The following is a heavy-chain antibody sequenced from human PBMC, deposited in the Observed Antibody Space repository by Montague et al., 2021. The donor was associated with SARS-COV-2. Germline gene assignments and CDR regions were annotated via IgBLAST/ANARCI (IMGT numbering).Heavy chain of an antibody. CDR1: GGSISSGGYY. J-gene: IGHJ6*02. CDR2: IYYSGST. Sequence: TLSLTCTVSGGSISSGGYYWSWIRQHPGKGLEWIGYIYYSGSTYYNPSLESRVTISVDTSKNQFSLKLSSVTAADTAVYYCARAAPWSFRDILTGYYYYYGMDVWGQGTTVTVSS. D-gene: IGHD3-9*01. CDR3: ARAAPWSFRDILTGYYYYYGMDV. V-gene: IGHV4-31*03.